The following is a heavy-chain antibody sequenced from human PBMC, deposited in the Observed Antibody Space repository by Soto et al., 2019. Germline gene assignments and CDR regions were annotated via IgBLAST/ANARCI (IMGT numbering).Heavy chain of an antibody. CDR1: GYTFTSYG. D-gene: IGHD6-19*01. CDR3: ARDKPSIAVAGNIDY. Sequence: EASVKVSCKASGYTFTSYGISWVRQAPGQGLEWMGWISAYNGNTNYAQKLQGRVTMTTDTSTSTAYMELRSLRSDDTAVYYCARDKPSIAVAGNIDYWGQGTLVTVSS. CDR2: ISAYNGNT. V-gene: IGHV1-18*01. J-gene: IGHJ4*02.